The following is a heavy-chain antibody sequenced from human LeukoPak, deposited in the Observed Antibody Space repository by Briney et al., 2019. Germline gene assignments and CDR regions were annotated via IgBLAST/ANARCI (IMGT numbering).Heavy chain of an antibody. CDR3: ARSSYSSSSSV. CDR1: GFTFSSYW. D-gene: IGHD6-6*01. Sequence: GGSLRLSCAASGFTFSSYWMSWVRQAPGKGLEWVANIKQDGSEKYYADVVKGRFTISRDNAKNSLYLQINSLRAEDTAVYYCARSSYSSSSSVWGQGTMVTVSS. J-gene: IGHJ3*01. V-gene: IGHV3-7*03. CDR2: IKQDGSEK.